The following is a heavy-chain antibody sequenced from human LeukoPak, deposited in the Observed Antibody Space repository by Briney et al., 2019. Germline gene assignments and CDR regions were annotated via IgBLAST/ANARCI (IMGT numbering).Heavy chain of an antibody. Sequence: SGPALVKPTQTLTLTCTFSGFSLSTSGMCVSWIRQPPGKALEWLARIVWDDDKYYSTSLKTRPTISKDTSKNQVVLTMTNMDPVDTATYYCARTTATMITHYYYYYMDVWGKGTTVTVSS. CDR2: IVWDDDK. D-gene: IGHD3-16*01. CDR1: GFSLSTSGMC. V-gene: IGHV2-70*11. J-gene: IGHJ6*03. CDR3: ARTTATMITHYYYYYMDV.